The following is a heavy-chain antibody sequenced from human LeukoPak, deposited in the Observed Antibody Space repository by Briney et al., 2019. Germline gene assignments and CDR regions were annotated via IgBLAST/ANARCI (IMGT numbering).Heavy chain of an antibody. CDR3: ATTPSSGWYWFDP. D-gene: IGHD6-19*01. Sequence: LPGGSLRLSCAASGFTFSSYAMSWVRQAPGKGLEWVSHISGSSANAYYADSVQGRFIISRDNSKNTLYLQMNSLRAEDTAVYYCATTPSSGWYWFDPWGQGTLVTVSS. V-gene: IGHV3-23*01. CDR2: ISGSSANA. CDR1: GFTFSSYA. J-gene: IGHJ5*02.